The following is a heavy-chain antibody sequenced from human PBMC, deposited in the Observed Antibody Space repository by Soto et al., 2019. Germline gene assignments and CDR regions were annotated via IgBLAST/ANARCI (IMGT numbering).Heavy chain of an antibody. CDR1: GGPFSGYY. J-gene: IGHJ4*02. D-gene: IGHD3-3*01. V-gene: IGHV4-34*01. CDR2: INHSGST. CDR3: ARGSHVLRFLEWLGCKQFDY. Sequence: SETLSLTCAVYGGPFSGYYWSWIRQPPGKGLEWIGEINHSGSTNYNPSLKSRVTISVDTSKNQFSLKLSSVTAADTAVYYCARGSHVLRFLEWLGCKQFDYWGQGTLVTVSS.